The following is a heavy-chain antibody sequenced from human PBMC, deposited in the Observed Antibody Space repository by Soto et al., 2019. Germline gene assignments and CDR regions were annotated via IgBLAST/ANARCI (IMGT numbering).Heavy chain of an antibody. V-gene: IGHV1-18*01. J-gene: IGHJ4*02. CDR2: ISAYKGDT. CDR3: ARGAGAGTSPPPHCFDY. D-gene: IGHD6-19*01. Sequence: QVQLVQSGTEVEKPGASVKVSCKASGYIFTSYGISWVRLAPGQGLEWMGWISAYKGDTKYAQILQGRVTMTTDTSTRRAYMELRSLASDDTAVYYCARGAGAGTSPPPHCFDYWGQGTLVTVSS. CDR1: GYIFTSYG.